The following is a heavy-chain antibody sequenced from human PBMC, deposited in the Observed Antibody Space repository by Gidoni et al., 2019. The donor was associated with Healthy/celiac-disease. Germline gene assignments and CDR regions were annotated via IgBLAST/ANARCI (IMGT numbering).Heavy chain of an antibody. CDR2: IIPIFGTA. D-gene: IGHD3-22*01. CDR1: GGPFSSYA. J-gene: IGHJ4*02. Sequence: QVQLVQSGAEVKKPGSSVKVSCKASGGPFSSYAISWVRQAPGQGLEWRGGIIPIFGTANYAQKFQGRVTITADESTSTAYMELSSLRSEDTAVYYCARGVSYYDSSGYANLDYWGQGTLVTVSS. V-gene: IGHV1-69*01. CDR3: ARGVSYYDSSGYANLDY.